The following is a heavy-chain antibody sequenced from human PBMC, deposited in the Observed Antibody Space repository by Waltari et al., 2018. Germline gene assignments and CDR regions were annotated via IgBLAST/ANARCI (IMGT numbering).Heavy chain of an antibody. CDR1: GFNFRNYW. CDR3: ARDGAGSGDDYDF. J-gene: IGHJ4*02. CDR2: RKKDGREK. V-gene: IGHV3-7*03. D-gene: IGHD4-17*01. Sequence: EVQLVESGGDLVQPGGSLGLSCAASGFNFRNYWMAWVRQSPGKGLGWVDNRKKDGREKNYVDSGKGRFTISRDNAKQSLYLQMNSLGAEDTALYYCARDGAGSGDDYDFWGQGTLVTVSS.